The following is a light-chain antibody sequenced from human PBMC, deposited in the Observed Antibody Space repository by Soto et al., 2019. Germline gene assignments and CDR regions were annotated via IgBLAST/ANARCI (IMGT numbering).Light chain of an antibody. CDR1: KSDIGMYDL. Sequence: QSVLTQPPSASGSPGQSVTISCTGSKSDIGMYDLVSWYQHHPGKAPRLIIYEVVQRPSGVPDRFSGSKSGNTASLTVSGLQAADEADYFCKSYAGSNTYVFGTGTKVTVL. CDR2: EVV. V-gene: IGLV2-8*01. CDR3: KSYAGSNTYV. J-gene: IGLJ1*01.